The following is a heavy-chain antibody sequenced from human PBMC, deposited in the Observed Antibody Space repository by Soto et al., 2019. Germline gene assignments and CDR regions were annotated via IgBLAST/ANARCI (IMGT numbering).Heavy chain of an antibody. CDR3: AKEMDSSGWYDY. CDR1: GFTFSSYG. Sequence: QVQLVESGGGVVQPGRSLRLSCAASGFTFSSYGMHWVRQAPGKGLEWEAVISYDGSNKYYADSVKGRFTISRDNSKNTLYLQMNSLRAEDTAVYYCAKEMDSSGWYDYWGQGTLVTVSS. CDR2: ISYDGSNK. V-gene: IGHV3-30*18. D-gene: IGHD6-19*01. J-gene: IGHJ4*02.